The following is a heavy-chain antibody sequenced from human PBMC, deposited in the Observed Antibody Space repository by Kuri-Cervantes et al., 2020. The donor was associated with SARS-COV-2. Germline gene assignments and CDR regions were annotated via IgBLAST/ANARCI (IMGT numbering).Heavy chain of an antibody. D-gene: IGHD3-22*01. Sequence: GESLKISCAASGFTFNNYGMHWVRQAPGKGLEWVAFLRYDGSNKYYADSVKGRFTISRDNSKNTLYLQMNSLRAEDTAVYYCAKCAYYYDSSGYYYFDYWGQGTLVTVSS. CDR2: LRYDGSNK. V-gene: IGHV3-30*02. J-gene: IGHJ4*02. CDR3: AKCAYYYDSSGYYYFDY. CDR1: GFTFNNYG.